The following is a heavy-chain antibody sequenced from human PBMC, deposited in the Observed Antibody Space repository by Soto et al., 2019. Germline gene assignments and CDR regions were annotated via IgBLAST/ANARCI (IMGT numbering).Heavy chain of an antibody. CDR1: GFTFSSYW. CDR3: ARVWLTGGRGYYYYYYMDV. J-gene: IGHJ6*03. Sequence: PGGSLRLSCAASGFTFSSYWMSWVRQAPGKGLEWVANIKQDGSEKYYVDSVKGRFTISRDNAKNSLYLQMNSLRAEDTAVYYFARVWLTGGRGYYYYYYMDVWGKGTTVTVSS. V-gene: IGHV3-7*01. D-gene: IGHD7-27*01. CDR2: IKQDGSEK.